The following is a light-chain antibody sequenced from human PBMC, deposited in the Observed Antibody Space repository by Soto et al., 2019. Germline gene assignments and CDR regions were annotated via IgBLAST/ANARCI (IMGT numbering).Light chain of an antibody. J-gene: IGLJ2*01. CDR2: DVT. V-gene: IGLV2-11*01. CDR1: SSDVGAYNY. Sequence: QSALTQPRSVSGSPGQSVTISCTGTSSDVGAYNYVSWYQQHPGKAPKVMIYDVTKRPSGVPDRFSGSKSGNTASLTISGLQAEDEADYYCCSYAGSYTLLFGGGTKVTVL. CDR3: CSYAGSYTLL.